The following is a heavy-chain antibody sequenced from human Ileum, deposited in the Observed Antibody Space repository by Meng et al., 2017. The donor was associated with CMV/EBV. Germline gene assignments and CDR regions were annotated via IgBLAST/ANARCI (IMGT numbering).Heavy chain of an antibody. CDR2: IRNTAHGGTA. J-gene: IGHJ6*02. CDR3: AREAGIAGRRLNFYGVDV. V-gene: IGHV3-49*04. Sequence: GESLKISCTTSGFTFDDYSMTWVRQTPGKGLEWLGFIRNTAHGGTAEYAASVKGRFTISKDDSKTIAYLQMNSLKTEDTAVYYCAREAGIAGRRLNFYGVDVWGQGTTVTVSS. D-gene: IGHD6-13*01. CDR1: GFTFDDYS.